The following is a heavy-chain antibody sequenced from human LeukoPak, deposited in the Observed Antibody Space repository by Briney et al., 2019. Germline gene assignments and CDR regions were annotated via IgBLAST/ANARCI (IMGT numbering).Heavy chain of an antibody. J-gene: IGHJ5*02. V-gene: IGHV4-34*01. CDR3: AREFSYGSGSYYPLRFDP. D-gene: IGHD3-10*01. CDR1: GGSFSGYY. CDR2: INHSGST. Sequence: PSETLSLTCAVYGGSFSGYYWSRIRQPPGKGLEWIGEINHSGSTNYNPSLKSRVTISVDTSKNQFSLKLSSVTAADTAVYYCAREFSYGSGSYYPLRFDPWGQGTLVTVSS.